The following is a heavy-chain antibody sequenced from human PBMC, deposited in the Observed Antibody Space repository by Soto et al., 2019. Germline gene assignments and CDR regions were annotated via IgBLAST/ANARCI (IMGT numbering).Heavy chain of an antibody. J-gene: IGHJ4*02. Sequence: QVQLVQSGAEVKKPGASVKVSYKASGYTFTSYYMHWVRQAPGQGLEWMGIINPSGGSTSYAQKFQGRVTMTRDSSTSTVYMELSSLRSEDTAVYYCARVRDLYYYDSSGWDYWGQGTLVTVSS. CDR3: ARVRDLYYYDSSGWDY. D-gene: IGHD3-22*01. V-gene: IGHV1-46*01. CDR2: INPSGGST. CDR1: GYTFTSYY.